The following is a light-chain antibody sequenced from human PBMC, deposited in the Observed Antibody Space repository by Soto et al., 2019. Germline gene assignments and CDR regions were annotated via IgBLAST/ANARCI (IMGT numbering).Light chain of an antibody. CDR2: AAS. Sequence: DIQLTQSPSSLSASVGDRITITCRPSQDISNYLAWYQQKPGKVPKLLIYAASTLQSGVPTRFSGGGSGTDFTLTISSLLPEDVATYYCQKYYFAPLTFGGGTKVEIK. J-gene: IGKJ4*01. V-gene: IGKV1-27*01. CDR1: QDISNY. CDR3: QKYYFAPLT.